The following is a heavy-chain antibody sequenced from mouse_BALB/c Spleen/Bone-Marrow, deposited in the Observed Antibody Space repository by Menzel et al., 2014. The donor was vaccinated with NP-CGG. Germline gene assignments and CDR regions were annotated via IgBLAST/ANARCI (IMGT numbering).Heavy chain of an antibody. CDR2: IFPGIGTT. V-gene: IGHV1S132*01. D-gene: IGHD2-1*01. CDR1: GYTFTNYW. Sequence: VQLQQSGAELVKPGASVKLSCKTSGYTFTNYWIQWVKPRPGQGLGWIGEIFPGIGTTYYNEKFKGKATLTIDTSSSTAYMQLSSLTSEDSAVYFCARGGNYDYWGQGTTLTVSS. CDR3: ARGGNYDY. J-gene: IGHJ2*01.